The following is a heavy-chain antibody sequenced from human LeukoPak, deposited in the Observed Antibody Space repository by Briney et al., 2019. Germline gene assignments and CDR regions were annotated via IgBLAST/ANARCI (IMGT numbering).Heavy chain of an antibody. J-gene: IGHJ4*02. CDR1: GFTFSSYS. CDR2: ISSSSSYI. Sequence: PGGSLRLSCAASGFTFSSYSMNWVRQAPGKGLEWVSSISSSSSYIYYADSVKGRFTISRDNAKNSLYLQMNSLRAEDTAVYYCARDLLGWNSLFDYWGQGTLVTVSP. V-gene: IGHV3-21*01. CDR3: ARDLLGWNSLFDY. D-gene: IGHD1-7*01.